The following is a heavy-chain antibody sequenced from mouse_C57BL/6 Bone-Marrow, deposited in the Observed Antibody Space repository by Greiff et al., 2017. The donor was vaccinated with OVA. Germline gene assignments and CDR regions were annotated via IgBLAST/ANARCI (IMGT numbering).Heavy chain of an antibody. CDR3: ARAPVTTRAMDY. J-gene: IGHJ4*01. Sequence: VQLQQPGAELVKPGASVKLSCKASGYTFTSYWMHWVKQRPGQGLEWIGMIHPNSGSTNYNEKFKSKATLTVDKSSSTAYMQLSSLTSEDSAVYDCARAPVTTRAMDYWGQGTSVTVSS. CDR1: GYTFTSYW. V-gene: IGHV1-64*01. D-gene: IGHD2-2*01. CDR2: IHPNSGST.